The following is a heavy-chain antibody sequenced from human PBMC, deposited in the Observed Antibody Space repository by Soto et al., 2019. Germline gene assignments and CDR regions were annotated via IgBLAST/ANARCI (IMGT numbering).Heavy chain of an antibody. J-gene: IGHJ4*02. CDR2: INAGNGNT. CDR1: GYTFTSYA. CDR3: ARVIRTTIDY. Sequence: QVQLVQSGAEEKKPGASVKVSCKASGYTFTSYAMHWVRQAPGQRLEWMGWINAGNGNTKYLQKFQGRVTITRDTSASTAYMELSSLRSEDTAVYYCARVIRTTIDYWGQGTLVTVSS. V-gene: IGHV1-3*05.